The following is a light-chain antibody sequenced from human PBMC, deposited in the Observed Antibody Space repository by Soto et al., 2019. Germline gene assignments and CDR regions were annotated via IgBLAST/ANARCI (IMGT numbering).Light chain of an antibody. Sequence: EIVLTQSPGTLSLSPGERATLSCRAGQTLSSTFLAWYQQKPAQAPRLLIYGASSRATGVPDRVSGSVSGTDFTLTISRVEPEDCAVYYCQQFGTSPTFGGGTRVEIK. CDR2: GAS. J-gene: IGKJ4*01. CDR1: QTLSSTF. CDR3: QQFGTSPT. V-gene: IGKV3-20*01.